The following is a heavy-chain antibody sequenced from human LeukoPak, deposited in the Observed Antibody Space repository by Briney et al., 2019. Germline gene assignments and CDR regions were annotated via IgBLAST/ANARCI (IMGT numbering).Heavy chain of an antibody. CDR3: AQGSYGDYGGQLQN. J-gene: IGHJ1*01. CDR2: ISVDGSMG. CDR1: GFTFSSFA. Sequence: PGGSLRLSCAASGFTFSSFAMSWVRQAPGKGLAWVSAISVDGSMGHYSDSVKGRFSISRDNSKNTLYPQMDSLRAEDTALYYCAQGSYGDYGGQLQNWGQGTLVTVSS. D-gene: IGHD4-23*01. V-gene: IGHV3-23*01.